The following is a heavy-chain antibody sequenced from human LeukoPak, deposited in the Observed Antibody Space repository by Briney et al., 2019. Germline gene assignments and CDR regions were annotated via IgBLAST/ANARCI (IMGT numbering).Heavy chain of an antibody. V-gene: IGHV1-69*05. CDR1: GGTFSSYA. D-gene: IGHD5-12*01. Sequence: SVKVSCKASGGTFSSYAISWVRQAPGQGLEWMGGIIPIFGTANYAQKFQGRVTITTGESTSTAYMELSSLRSEDTAVYYCARSIWIYRYFDLWGRGTLVTVSS. CDR2: IIPIFGTA. CDR3: ARSIWIYRYFDL. J-gene: IGHJ2*01.